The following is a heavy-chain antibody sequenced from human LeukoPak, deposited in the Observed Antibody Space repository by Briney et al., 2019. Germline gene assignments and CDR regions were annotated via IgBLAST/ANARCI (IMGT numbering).Heavy chain of an antibody. V-gene: IGHV1-8*03. J-gene: IGHJ6*03. D-gene: IGHD4-17*01. CDR3: ARLYGDYGYYYYYYMDV. CDR1: GYTFTSYD. Sequence: ASVKVSCKASGYTFTSYDINWVRQATGQGLEWMGWMNPNSGNTGYAQKFQGRVTITRNTSISTAYMELSSLRSEVTAVYYCARLYGDYGYYYYYYMDVWGKGTTVTVSS. CDR2: MNPNSGNT.